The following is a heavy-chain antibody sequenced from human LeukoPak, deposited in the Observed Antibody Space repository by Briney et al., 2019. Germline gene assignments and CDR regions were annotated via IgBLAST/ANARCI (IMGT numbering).Heavy chain of an antibody. CDR3: ARGRRYSPNWSDP. CDR2: INHSGST. D-gene: IGHD6-13*01. V-gene: IGHV4-34*01. Sequence: SETLSLTCAVYGGSFSGYYWSWIRQPPGKGLEWIGEINHSGSTNYNPSLKSRVTISVDTSKNQFSLKLSSVTAADTAVYYCARGRRYSPNWSDPWGQGTLVTVSS. J-gene: IGHJ5*02. CDR1: GGSFSGYY.